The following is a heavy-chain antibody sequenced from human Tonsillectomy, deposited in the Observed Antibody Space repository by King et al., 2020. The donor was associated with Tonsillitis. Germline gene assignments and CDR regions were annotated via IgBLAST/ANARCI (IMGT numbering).Heavy chain of an antibody. Sequence: VQLVESGGGLVQPGRSLRLSCAASGFTFDDYAMHWVRQSPGKCLEWVSGISGNSGLIGYAGSVKGRFTISRDNAKNSLYLQMNSLRAEDTALYYCAKVGDGSTTVMDYYYYGMDVWGQGTTVTVSS. CDR1: GFTFDDYA. J-gene: IGHJ6*02. V-gene: IGHV3-9*01. CDR3: AKVGDGSTTVMDYYYYGMDV. CDR2: ISGNSGLI. D-gene: IGHD1-1*01.